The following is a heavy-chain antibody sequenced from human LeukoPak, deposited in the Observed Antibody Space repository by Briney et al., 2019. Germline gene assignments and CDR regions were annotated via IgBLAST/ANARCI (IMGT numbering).Heavy chain of an antibody. CDR1: GGSISSSAYY. Sequence: SETLSLTCTVSGGSISSSAYYWGWVRQPPGKGLEWIGIIFYSGDTLYNPSLKSRVTISVDTSKTQFSLNLSSVTAADTAVYYCARQSVVNWGGHWYFDSWGQGTLVTVSS. V-gene: IGHV4-39*01. CDR2: IFYSGDT. CDR3: ARQSVVNWGGHWYFDS. J-gene: IGHJ4*02. D-gene: IGHD2-21*01.